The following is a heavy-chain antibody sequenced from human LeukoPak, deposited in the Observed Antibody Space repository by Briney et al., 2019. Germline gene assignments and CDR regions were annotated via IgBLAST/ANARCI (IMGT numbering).Heavy chain of an antibody. CDR3: VKDLSGTYSFDH. V-gene: IGHV3-64D*06. J-gene: IGHJ4*02. D-gene: IGHD3-10*01. CDR1: GFTFSSNT. Sequence: GGSLRLSCSASGFTFSSNTMHWVRQAPGRGLEYVSTITDNGGTTYYAYSVKGRFTISRDNPKNTLYLQVSSLRVEDMAVYYCVKDLSGTYSFDHWGQGTLVTVSS. CDR2: ITDNGGTT.